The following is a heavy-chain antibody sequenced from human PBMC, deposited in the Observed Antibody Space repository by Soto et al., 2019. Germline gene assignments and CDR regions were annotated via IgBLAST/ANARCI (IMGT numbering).Heavy chain of an antibody. D-gene: IGHD3-10*01. V-gene: IGHV3-23*01. CDR2: LTGSGTST. J-gene: IGHJ4*02. CDR3: AKNSDAH. CDR1: GFTFSSYA. Sequence: GSLRLSCAASGFTFSSYAMSWVRQAPGKGLEWVSGLTGSGTSTYYADSVKGRFTISRDNSKNTLYLQMNSLRGEDTAVYYCAKNSDAHWGQGTLVTVSS.